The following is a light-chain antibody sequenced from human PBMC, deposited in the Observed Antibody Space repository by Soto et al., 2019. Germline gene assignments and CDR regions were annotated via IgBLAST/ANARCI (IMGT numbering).Light chain of an antibody. Sequence: IQMTQSPSSLSASVGDRVIITCRSDHSINNYLNWYQKRPGKVPKLLIYAASTLQSGVPSRFSGSGSGRVFTLTINSLQPEDFATYYCQQSYSTLGTFGRGTRVEI. CDR1: HSINNY. J-gene: IGKJ2*01. CDR3: QQSYSTLGT. V-gene: IGKV1-39*01. CDR2: AAS.